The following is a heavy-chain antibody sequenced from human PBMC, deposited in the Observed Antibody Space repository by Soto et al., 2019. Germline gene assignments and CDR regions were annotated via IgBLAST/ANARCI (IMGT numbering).Heavy chain of an antibody. D-gene: IGHD2-2*01. V-gene: IGHV1-8*01. J-gene: IGHJ4*02. Sequence: GASVKVSCKASGYTFTSYDINWVRQATGQGLEWMGWMNPNSGNTGYAQKFQGRVIMTRNTSISTAYMELSSLRVEDTALYYCARDCASTSCSVWRDWGQGTLVTVSS. CDR3: ARDCASTSCSVWRD. CDR2: MNPNSGNT. CDR1: GYTFTSYD.